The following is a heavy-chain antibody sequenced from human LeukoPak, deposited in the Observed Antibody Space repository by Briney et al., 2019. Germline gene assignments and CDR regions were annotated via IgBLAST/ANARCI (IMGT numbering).Heavy chain of an antibody. V-gene: IGHV4-4*07. J-gene: IGHJ6*03. CDR2: IYTSGST. Sequence: SETLSLTCTVSGGSISSYYWNWIRQPAGKGLEWIGRIYTSGSTNYNPSLKSRVTMSVDTSKNQFSLKLSSVTAADTAVYYCAREGYCSGGSCYYMDVWGKGTTVTVSS. CDR1: GGSISSYY. CDR3: AREGYCSGGSCYYMDV. D-gene: IGHD2-15*01.